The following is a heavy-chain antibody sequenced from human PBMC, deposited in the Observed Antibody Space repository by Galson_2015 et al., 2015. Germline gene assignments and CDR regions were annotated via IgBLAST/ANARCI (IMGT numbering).Heavy chain of an antibody. CDR2: IVVGSGNT. CDR3: AAEGYCSSTSCSGMDV. J-gene: IGHJ6*03. Sequence: SVKVSCKASGFTFTSSAVQWVRQARGQRLEWIGWIVVGSGNTNYAQKFQERVTITRDMSTSTAYMELSSLRSEDTAVYYCAAEGYCSSTSCSGMDVWGKGTTVTVSS. D-gene: IGHD2-2*01. CDR1: GFTFTSSA. V-gene: IGHV1-58*01.